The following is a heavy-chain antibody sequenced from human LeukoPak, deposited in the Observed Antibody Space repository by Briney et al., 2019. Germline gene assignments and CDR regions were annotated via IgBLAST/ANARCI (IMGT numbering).Heavy chain of an antibody. CDR3: ANDVSGFGESELDY. D-gene: IGHD3-10*01. V-gene: IGHV3-74*01. Sequence: RGPLRLSCAASGFTFTSYWMHWVRQAQGEGQVWVSRINSEGSSTSYADSAKGRFTISRENAKNTRYLQMNSLRAEDTAVYYCANDVSGFGESELDYWGQGTLVTVSS. J-gene: IGHJ4*02. CDR2: INSEGSST. CDR1: GFTFTSYW.